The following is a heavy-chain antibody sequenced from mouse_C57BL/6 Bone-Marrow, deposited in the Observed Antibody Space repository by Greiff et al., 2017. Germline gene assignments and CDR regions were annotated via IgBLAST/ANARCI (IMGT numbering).Heavy chain of an antibody. Sequence: QVQLQQPGAELVKPGASVKLSCKASGYTFTSYWMHWVKQRPGQGLEWIGMIHPNSGSTNYNEKFKSKATLTVDKSSTTAYMQLSSLTSEDSAVYYCARGYDGNYKYFAKGGWGQGPSVTVAS. J-gene: IGHJ4*01. CDR2: IHPNSGST. CDR3: ARGYDGNYKYFAKGG. V-gene: IGHV1-64*01. D-gene: IGHD2-3*01. CDR1: GYTFTSYW.